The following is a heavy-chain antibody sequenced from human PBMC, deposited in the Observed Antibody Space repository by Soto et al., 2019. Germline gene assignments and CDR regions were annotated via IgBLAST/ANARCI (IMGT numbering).Heavy chain of an antibody. J-gene: IGHJ5*02. CDR2: MNPGSGKT. CDR1: GYTFINYD. CDR3: ARMASFGTLNWFDP. V-gene: IGHV1-8*02. D-gene: IGHD3-16*01. Sequence: VTVSCKASGYTFINYDIIWVRQATGQGLEWMGWMNPGSGKTGYANKFQGRVTMTRDASTSTAHLELSSLTSEDTAVYYCARMASFGTLNWFDPWGQGTLVTVSS.